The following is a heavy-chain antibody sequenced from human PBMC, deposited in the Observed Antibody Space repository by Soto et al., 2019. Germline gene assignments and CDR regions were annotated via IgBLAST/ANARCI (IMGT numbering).Heavy chain of an antibody. Sequence: GGSLRLSCAAAGFTFNTYSMNWVRQAPGKGLEWVSGISSDSRHIYHADSVKGRFTISRDNAKSSLFLQMNSLRAEDTAIYYCARDLGSGWTLDYWGQGTLVTVSS. CDR3: ARDLGSGWTLDY. J-gene: IGHJ4*02. V-gene: IGHV3-21*01. CDR2: ISSDSRHI. CDR1: GFTFNTYS. D-gene: IGHD6-19*01.